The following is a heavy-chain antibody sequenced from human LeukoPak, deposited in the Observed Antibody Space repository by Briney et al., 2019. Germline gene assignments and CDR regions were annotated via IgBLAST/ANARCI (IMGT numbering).Heavy chain of an antibody. D-gene: IGHD3-9*01. CDR3: ATSRHPKIDIAFDV. Sequence: GGSLRLYCAAPGFTFGSYAMSWVRQAPGMGLERVSGISGSGGSTYYADSVKGRFTISRDNSKNTLYLQMNSLGADDSAVYYCATSRHPKIDIAFDVWGQGTMVTVSS. J-gene: IGHJ3*01. V-gene: IGHV3-23*01. CDR2: ISGSGGST. CDR1: GFTFGSYA.